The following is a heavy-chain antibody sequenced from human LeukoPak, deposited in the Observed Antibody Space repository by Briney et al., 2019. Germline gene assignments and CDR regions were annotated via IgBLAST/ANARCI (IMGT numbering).Heavy chain of an antibody. Sequence: PGRSLRLSCAASGFTFSGYGMHWVRQAPGKGLEWVAVISYDGSNKYYADSVKGRFTISRDNSKNTLYLQMNSLRAEDTAVYYCAKDRDSYGLFDYWGQGTLVTVSS. CDR3: AKDRDSYGLFDY. V-gene: IGHV3-30*18. D-gene: IGHD5-18*01. J-gene: IGHJ4*02. CDR2: ISYDGSNK. CDR1: GFTFSGYG.